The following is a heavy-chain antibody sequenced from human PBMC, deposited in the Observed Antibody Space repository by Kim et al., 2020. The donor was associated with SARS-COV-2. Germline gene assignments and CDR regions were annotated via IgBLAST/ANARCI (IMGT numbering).Heavy chain of an antibody. CDR2: IYSGGST. Sequence: GGSLRLSCAASGFSISRNYMNWVRQAPGEGLEWVSVIYSGGSTLYADSVKGRFTVSSDISKSTVYLQMNSLRADDTAVYYCARSGGYSYYGMDIWGQGTT. CDR1: GFSISRNY. CDR3: ARSGGYSYYGMDI. J-gene: IGHJ6*02. V-gene: IGHV3-53*01. D-gene: IGHD5-12*01.